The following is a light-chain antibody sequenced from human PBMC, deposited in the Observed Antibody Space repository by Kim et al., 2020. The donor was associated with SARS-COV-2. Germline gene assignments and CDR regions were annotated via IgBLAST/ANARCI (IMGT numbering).Light chain of an antibody. V-gene: IGLV2-14*03. Sequence: SITISCTGTSSDVGGFNYVAWYQQHPGKAPKLMIYDVSNRPSGVSNRFSGSKSGNTASLTISGLQAEDEAGYYCSSYTSSSTLYVVFGGGTQLTVL. CDR1: SSDVGGFNY. CDR2: DVS. CDR3: SSYTSSSTLYVV. J-gene: IGLJ2*01.